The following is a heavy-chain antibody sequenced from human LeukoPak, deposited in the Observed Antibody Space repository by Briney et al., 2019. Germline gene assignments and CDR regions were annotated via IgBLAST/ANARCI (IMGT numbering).Heavy chain of an antibody. J-gene: IGHJ5*02. V-gene: IGHV1-8*01. D-gene: IGHD2-2*01. CDR2: MYPNSGNT. CDR3: ARGPSCSSMSCPYWFDR. Sequence: ASVRVSRKHSGYTLTSNVMNWVRQATEQGVERMGWMYPNSGNTGYAQKFEDRLNMTWNTSISTAYLELSSLLSDDPAVSYCARGPSCSSMSCPYWFDRWGQGTLVTVSS. CDR1: GYTLTSNV.